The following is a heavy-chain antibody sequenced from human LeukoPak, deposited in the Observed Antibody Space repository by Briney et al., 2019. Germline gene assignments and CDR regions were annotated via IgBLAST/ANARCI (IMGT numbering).Heavy chain of an antibody. CDR2: IQYDGSNQ. D-gene: IGHD6-19*01. V-gene: IGHV3-30*02. CDR1: GFTFSSYG. Sequence: PGGSLRLSCAASGFTFSSYGMHWVRQAPGKGLEWVAYIQYDGSNQQYADSVKGRFSISRDRSKNIPYLQMNSLRPEDTAVYYCAKAGSPVIAVAAYFDYWGQGTLVIVSS. CDR3: AKAGSPVIAVAAYFDY. J-gene: IGHJ4*02.